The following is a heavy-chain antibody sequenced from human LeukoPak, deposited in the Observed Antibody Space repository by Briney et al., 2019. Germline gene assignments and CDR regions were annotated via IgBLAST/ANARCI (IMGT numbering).Heavy chain of an antibody. Sequence: PSETLSLTCTVSGGSISSYYWSWIRQPPGKGLEWIGYIHYSGSTNYNPSLKSRVTISVDTSKNQFSLKLTSVTAADTAVYYCARTSSAGWFDPWGQGTLVTVSS. J-gene: IGHJ5*02. CDR2: IHYSGST. D-gene: IGHD6-25*01. CDR3: ARTSSAGWFDP. CDR1: GGSISSYY. V-gene: IGHV4-59*01.